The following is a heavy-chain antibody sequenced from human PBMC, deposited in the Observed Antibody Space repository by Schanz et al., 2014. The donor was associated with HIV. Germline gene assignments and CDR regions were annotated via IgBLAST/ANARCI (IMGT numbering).Heavy chain of an antibody. CDR2: INPNSGGS. J-gene: IGHJ6*02. V-gene: IGHV1-2*02. Sequence: QVQLVQSGAEVKKPGASVKVSCKASGYTFTGYYLHWVRQAPGQGLEWMGWINPNSGGSTYAQKFQGMVTMARETSISTAYMELGRLRSDDTAVYYCARGRYFDWLSFGGGSSVYGLDVWGQGTTVTVSS. CDR3: ARGRYFDWLSFGGGSSVYGLDV. D-gene: IGHD3-9*01. CDR1: GYTFTGYY.